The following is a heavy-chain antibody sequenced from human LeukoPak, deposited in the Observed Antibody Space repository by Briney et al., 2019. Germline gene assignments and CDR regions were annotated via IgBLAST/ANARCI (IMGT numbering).Heavy chain of an antibody. CDR3: ARADTSDILTGYSDY. J-gene: IGHJ4*02. CDR1: GFTFNTYT. V-gene: IGHV3-21*01. CDR2: TSSSSSYI. D-gene: IGHD3-9*01. Sequence: GGSLRLSCTASGFTFNTYTMNWVRQAPGKGLEWVSSTSSSSSYIYYADSVKGRFTISRDNAKKSLYLQMNRLRAEDTAVYFCARADTSDILTGYSDYWGQGTLVTVSS.